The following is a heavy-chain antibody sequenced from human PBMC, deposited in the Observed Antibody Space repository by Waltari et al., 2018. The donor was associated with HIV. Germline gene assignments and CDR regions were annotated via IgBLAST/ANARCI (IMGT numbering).Heavy chain of an antibody. Sequence: QVHLQQSGAGLLKPSETLSLTCTVSGGSFIGYYWSWIRQPPGQGLEWIGEVNHSGNINYNSSLKSRLIISVDTSKRKFSLRLKSVTAADTAVYYCSREGYGGNPANNFDFWGQGTLVSVSS. CDR2: VNHSGNI. CDR3: SREGYGGNPANNFDF. D-gene: IGHD2-15*01. J-gene: IGHJ4*02. V-gene: IGHV4-34*01. CDR1: GGSFIGYY.